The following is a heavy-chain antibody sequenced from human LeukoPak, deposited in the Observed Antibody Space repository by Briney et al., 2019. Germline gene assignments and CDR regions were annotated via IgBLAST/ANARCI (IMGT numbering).Heavy chain of an antibody. Sequence: GASVKASCKASGYTFTGYYMHWVRQAPGQGLEWMGWINPNSGGTNYAQKFQGRVTMTRDTSISTAYMELSRLRSDDTAVYYCARAVAGTRSHYFDYWGQGTLVTVSS. CDR2: INPNSGGT. CDR1: GYTFTGYY. D-gene: IGHD6-19*01. CDR3: ARAVAGTRSHYFDY. J-gene: IGHJ4*02. V-gene: IGHV1-2*02.